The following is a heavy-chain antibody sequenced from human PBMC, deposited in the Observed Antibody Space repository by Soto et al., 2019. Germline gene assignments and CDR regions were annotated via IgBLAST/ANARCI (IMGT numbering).Heavy chain of an antibody. CDR1: GFTFSSYA. CDR2: ISGSGGST. CDR3: ARPPDGWFYHDY. V-gene: IGHV3-23*01. Sequence: EVQLLESGGGLVQPGGSLRLSCAASGFTFSSYAMSWVRQAPGKGLEWVSAISGSGGSTYYADSVKGRFTISRDNSKNTLYLQMNSLRAEDTAVYYCARPPDGWFYHDYWGQGTLVIVSS. D-gene: IGHD6-19*01. J-gene: IGHJ4*02.